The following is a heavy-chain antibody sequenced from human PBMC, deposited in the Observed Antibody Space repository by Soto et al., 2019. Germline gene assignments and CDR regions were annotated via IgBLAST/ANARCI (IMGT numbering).Heavy chain of an antibody. Sequence: GSLELCCSASVYIVGESAVYGVRPIQGKGLEAISAVSTSGRSTYYADSVKDRFTISRDNSKNTLFLQMGSLRPEDTAIYYCVKQAHGLDGVAFDYWGQGTPVTVSS. V-gene: IGHV3-64D*06. J-gene: IGHJ4*02. CDR2: VSTSGRST. D-gene: IGHD2-15*01. CDR1: VYIVGESA. CDR3: VKQAHGLDGVAFDY.